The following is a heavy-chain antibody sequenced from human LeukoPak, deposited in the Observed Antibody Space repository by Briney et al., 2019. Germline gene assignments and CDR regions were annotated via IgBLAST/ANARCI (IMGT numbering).Heavy chain of an antibody. V-gene: IGHV4-38-2*02. CDR1: GYSITSGYY. CDR2: IYTSGST. CDR3: ARGRYQLLFYWYFDL. Sequence: SETLSLTCTVSGYSITSGYYWGWIRQTPGKGLEWIGRIYTSGSTNYNPSLKSRVTISVDTSKNQFSLKLSSVTAADTAVYYCARGRYQLLFYWYFDLWGRGTLVTVSS. D-gene: IGHD2-2*01. J-gene: IGHJ2*01.